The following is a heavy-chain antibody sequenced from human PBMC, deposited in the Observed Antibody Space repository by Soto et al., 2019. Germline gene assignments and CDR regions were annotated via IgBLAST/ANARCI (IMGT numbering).Heavy chain of an antibody. Sequence: EEQLLESGGGLIQPGGSLRLSCAASGFAFYNYAMAWVRQAPGKGLEWVSGISDSGISIYYTDSVKGRFTISRDNSKNTLFRQRDSLGGEDTAFYYCAKDARRTALLARWVGWGQGPLVPVSS. CDR3: AKDARRTALLARWVG. V-gene: IGHV3-23*01. CDR2: ISDSGISI. CDR1: GFAFYNYA. J-gene: IGHJ4*02. D-gene: IGHD1-26*01.